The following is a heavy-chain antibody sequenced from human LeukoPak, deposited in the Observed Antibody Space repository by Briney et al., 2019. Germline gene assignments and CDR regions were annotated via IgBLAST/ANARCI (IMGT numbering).Heavy chain of an antibody. V-gene: IGHV4-30-4*08. CDR3: ARTFLQSGLYFDY. CDR2: IYYSGST. J-gene: IGHJ4*02. Sequence: SETLSLTCTVSGGSISSGDYYWSWIRQPPGKGLERIGYIYYSGSTYYNPSLKSRVTISVDTSKNQFSLKLSSVTAADTAVYYCARTFLQSGLYFDYWGQGTLVTVSS. CDR1: GGSISSGDYY. D-gene: IGHD2/OR15-2a*01.